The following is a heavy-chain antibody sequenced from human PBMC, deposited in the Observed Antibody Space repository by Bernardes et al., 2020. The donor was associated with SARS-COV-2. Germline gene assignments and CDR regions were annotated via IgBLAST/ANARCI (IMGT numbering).Heavy chain of an antibody. CDR1: GFTFSNYW. CDR3: ARDRMAYFDFWSAENYFYCMDV. Sequence: GGSLRLSCAASGFTFSNYWMHWVRQTPEKGLDWVSRLNGDGSSTYYAESVSGRFTITSDNSKNTLYLQMSSLRAEDTAMYYCARDRMAYFDFWSAENYFYCMDVWDQGTTVTVS. J-gene: IGHJ6*02. V-gene: IGHV3-74*01. CDR2: LNGDGSST. D-gene: IGHD3-3*01.